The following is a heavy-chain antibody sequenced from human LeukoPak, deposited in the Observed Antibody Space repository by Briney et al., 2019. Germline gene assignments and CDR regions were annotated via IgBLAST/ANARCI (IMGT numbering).Heavy chain of an antibody. J-gene: IGHJ6*03. CDR3: ARGNFEAPVYYYMDV. D-gene: IGHD1-7*01. V-gene: IGHV4-31*03. CDR1: GVSLSSGGYY. CDR2: IYYSGST. Sequence: SQTLSLSRTVSGVSLSSGGYYCSWIRQHPGKGLEWIGYIYYSGSTYYNPSLKSRVTISVDTSKNQFSLKLSSVTAADTAVYYCARGNFEAPVYYYMDVWGKGTTVTVSS.